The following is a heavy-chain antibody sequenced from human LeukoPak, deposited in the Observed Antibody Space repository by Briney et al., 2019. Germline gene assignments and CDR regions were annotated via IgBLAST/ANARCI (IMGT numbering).Heavy chain of an antibody. D-gene: IGHD3-22*01. V-gene: IGHV4-31*03. CDR1: GGSISSGGYY. Sequence: SETLSLTCTVSGGSISSGGYYWSWIRRHPGKGLEWIGYIYYSGSTYYNPSLKSRVTISVDTSKNQFSLKLSSVTAADTAVYYCAREDYYDSSGYYVDIWGQGTMVTVSS. CDR2: IYYSGST. CDR3: AREDYYDSSGYYVDI. J-gene: IGHJ3*02.